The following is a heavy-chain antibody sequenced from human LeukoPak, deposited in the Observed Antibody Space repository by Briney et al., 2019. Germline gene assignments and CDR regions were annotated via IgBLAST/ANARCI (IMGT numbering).Heavy chain of an antibody. J-gene: IGHJ6*02. V-gene: IGHV3-30-3*01. D-gene: IGHD2-2*01. Sequence: PGGSLRLSCAASGFTFSSYAMHWVRQAPGKGLEWVAVISYDGSNKYYADSVKGRFTISRDNSKNTLYLQMSSLRAEDTAVYYCARDHAPSIYYYGMDVWGQGTTVTVSS. CDR3: ARDHAPSIYYYGMDV. CDR2: ISYDGSNK. CDR1: GFTFSSYA.